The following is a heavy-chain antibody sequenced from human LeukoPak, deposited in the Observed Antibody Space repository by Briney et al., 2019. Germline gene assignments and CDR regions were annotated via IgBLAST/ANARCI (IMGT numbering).Heavy chain of an antibody. Sequence: GGSLRLSCAASGFTFSSYAMSWVRQAPGKGLEWVSAISGSGGSTYYADSVKGRFTISRDNSKNTLYMQMNSLRAEDTAVYYCAKERCCSSTSCYAFSWFDPWGQGTLVTVS. CDR2: ISGSGGST. D-gene: IGHD2-2*01. V-gene: IGHV3-23*01. CDR1: GFTFSSYA. CDR3: AKERCCSSTSCYAFSWFDP. J-gene: IGHJ5*02.